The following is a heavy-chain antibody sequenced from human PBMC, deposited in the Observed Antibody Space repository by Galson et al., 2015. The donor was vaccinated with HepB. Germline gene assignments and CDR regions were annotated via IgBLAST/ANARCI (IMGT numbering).Heavy chain of an antibody. CDR2: IYYSGST. D-gene: IGHD6-13*01. J-gene: IGHJ6*02. CDR3: ASDIAAAGTSYYYYGMDV. CDR1: GGSISSSSYY. V-gene: IGHV4-39*01. Sequence: ETLSLTCTVSGGSISSSSYYWGWIRQPPGKGLEWIGSIYYSGSTYYNPSLKSRVTISVDTSKNQFSLKLSSVTAADTAVYYCASDIAAAGTSYYYYGMDVWGQGTTVTVSS.